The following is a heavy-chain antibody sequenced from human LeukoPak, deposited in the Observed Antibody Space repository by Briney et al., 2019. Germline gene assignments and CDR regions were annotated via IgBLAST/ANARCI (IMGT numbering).Heavy chain of an antibody. CDR2: ISADGGST. CDR3: ANVPLGTS. J-gene: IGHJ4*02. Sequence: GGSLRLSCVASGLNFDDSAMHWVRQAPGKGLEWVSLISADGGSTFSADSVKGRFSISRDNSKNSLYLQMNSLRAEDTAVYYCANVPLGTSWGQGTLVTVSS. V-gene: IGHV3-43*02. CDR1: GLNFDDSA.